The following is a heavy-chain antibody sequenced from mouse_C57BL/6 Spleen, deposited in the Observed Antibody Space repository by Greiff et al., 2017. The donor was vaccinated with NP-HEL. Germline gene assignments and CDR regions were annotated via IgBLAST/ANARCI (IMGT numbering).Heavy chain of an antibody. D-gene: IGHD3-2*02. CDR2: IYPGDGDT. Sequence: VQLQESGAELVKPGASVKISCKASGYAFSSYWMNWVKQRPGKGLEWIGQIYPGDGDTNYNGKFKGKATLTADISSSTAYMQLSSLTSEDSAVYFCARGSAQATFYFDYWGQGTTLTVSS. J-gene: IGHJ2*01. CDR1: GYAFSSYW. CDR3: ARGSAQATFYFDY. V-gene: IGHV1-80*01.